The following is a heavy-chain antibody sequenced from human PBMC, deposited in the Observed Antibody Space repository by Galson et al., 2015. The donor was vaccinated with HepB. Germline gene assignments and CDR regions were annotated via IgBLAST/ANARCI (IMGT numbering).Heavy chain of an antibody. CDR3: ARGGAYGSGVAADC. CDR2: IDPNTGNT. Sequence: SVKVSCKASGYTFTSHALNWVRQAPGQGLEWMGWIDPNTGNTTYAQDFTGRFVFSLDTSITTTYLKISSLKAEDTAVYYCARGGAYGSGVAADCWGQGTLVTVSP. J-gene: IGHJ4*02. V-gene: IGHV7-4-1*02. D-gene: IGHD3-10*01. CDR1: GYTFTSHA.